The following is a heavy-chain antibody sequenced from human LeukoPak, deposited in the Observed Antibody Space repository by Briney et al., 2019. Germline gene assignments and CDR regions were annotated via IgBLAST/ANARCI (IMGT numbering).Heavy chain of an antibody. D-gene: IGHD5-18*01. CDR3: ARGDRWIQLWLRFDY. CDR1: GGSISSYY. Sequence: PSETLSLTCTVSGGSISSYYWSWIRQPAGKGLEWIGRIYTSGSTNYNPSLKSRVTMSVDTSKNQFSLKLSSVTAADTAVYYCARGDRWIQLWLRFDYWGQGTLVTVSS. CDR2: IYTSGST. V-gene: IGHV4-4*07. J-gene: IGHJ4*02.